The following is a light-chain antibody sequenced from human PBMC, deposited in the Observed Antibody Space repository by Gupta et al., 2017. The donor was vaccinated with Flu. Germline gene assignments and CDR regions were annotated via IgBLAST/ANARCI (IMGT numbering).Light chain of an antibody. Sequence: QSALTQPASVSGSPGQSITLSCTGTISDVGGYNRVSWYPQHPGKAPKLIIYEVNSRRSGVSKRFSGSKSDNTASKTISGLQPDEEDDYYCNSYTLTPTTRIAWVFGGGTKLTVL. J-gene: IGLJ3*02. CDR3: NSYTLTPTTRIAWV. CDR1: ISDVGGYNR. V-gene: IGLV2-14*01. CDR2: EVN.